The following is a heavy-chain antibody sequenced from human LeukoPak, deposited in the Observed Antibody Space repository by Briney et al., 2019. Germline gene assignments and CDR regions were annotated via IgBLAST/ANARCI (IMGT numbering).Heavy chain of an antibody. CDR2: ISWNSGSI. Sequence: SGGSLRLSCAASGFTFDDYAMHWVRQAPGKGLEWVSGISWNSGSIGYADSVRGRFTTSRDNAKDSLYLQMNSLRTDDTALYYCAKDIGGAQWLQLLNWGQGALVTVSS. CDR3: AKDIGGAQWLQLLN. CDR1: GFTFDDYA. D-gene: IGHD5-24*01. V-gene: IGHV3-9*01. J-gene: IGHJ4*02.